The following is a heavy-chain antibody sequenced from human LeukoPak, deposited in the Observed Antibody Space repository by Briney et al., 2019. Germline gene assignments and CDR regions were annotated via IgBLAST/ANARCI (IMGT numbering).Heavy chain of an antibody. D-gene: IGHD6-19*01. Sequence: PSETLSLTCAVYGGSFSNSGYYWGWIRQPPGKGLEWIGSIYYTGNTYYNPSLNSRVTISVDTSKNQFSLKLSSVTDADTAIYYCARLTSGWYVIYWGQGTLVTVSS. V-gene: IGHV4-39*01. CDR3: ARLTSGWYVIY. J-gene: IGHJ4*02. CDR1: GGSFSNSGYY. CDR2: IYYTGNT.